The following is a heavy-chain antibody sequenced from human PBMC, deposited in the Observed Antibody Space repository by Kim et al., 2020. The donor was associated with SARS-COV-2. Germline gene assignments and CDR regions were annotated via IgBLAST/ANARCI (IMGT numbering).Heavy chain of an antibody. D-gene: IGHD3-9*01. CDR2: INHSGST. V-gene: IGHV4-34*01. J-gene: IGHJ5*02. CDR3: ARVHSSGDFLTGYYTFWFDP. Sequence: SETLSLTCAVYGGSFSNYYWSWIRQPPGKGLEWIGEINHSGSTNYNPSLKSRVSISVDTSKNQFSLKLSSVTAADTAVYYCARVHSSGDFLTGYYTFWFDPWGQGTLVAVSS. CDR1: GGSFSNYY.